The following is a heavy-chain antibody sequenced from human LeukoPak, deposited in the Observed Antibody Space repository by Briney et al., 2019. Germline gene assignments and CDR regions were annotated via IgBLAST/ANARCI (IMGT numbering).Heavy chain of an antibody. V-gene: IGHV3-30-3*01. D-gene: IGHD6-19*01. CDR2: ISYNGNNK. Sequence: PGGSLRLSCAASGFTFSSYAMYWVRQAPGKGLEWVAVISYNGNNKNYADSVKGRFTISRDNSKNTLYLQMSSLRTEDTAVYYCARESGWAFDYWGQGTLVTVSS. CDR3: ARESGWAFDY. J-gene: IGHJ4*02. CDR1: GFTFSSYA.